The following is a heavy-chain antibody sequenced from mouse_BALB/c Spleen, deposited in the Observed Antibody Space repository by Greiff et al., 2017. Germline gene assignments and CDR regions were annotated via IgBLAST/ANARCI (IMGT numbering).Heavy chain of an antibody. CDR3: ARDGSSYWFAY. Sequence: VQLQESGAELVRPGSSVKISCKASGYAFSSYWMNWVKQRPGQGLEWIGHIYPGDGDTNYNGKFKGKATLTADKSSSTAYMQLSSLTSEDSAVYFCARDGSSYWFAYWGQGTLVTVSA. CDR2: IYPGDGDT. CDR1: GYAFSSYW. D-gene: IGHD1-1*01. J-gene: IGHJ3*01. V-gene: IGHV1-80*01.